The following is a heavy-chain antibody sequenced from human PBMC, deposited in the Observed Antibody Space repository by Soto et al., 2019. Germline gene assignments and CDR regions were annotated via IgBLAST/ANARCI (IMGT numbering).Heavy chain of an antibody. D-gene: IGHD5-18*01. CDR1: GGSISNYY. V-gene: IGHV4-59*08. Sequence: LSLTCTVSGGSISNYYWSWIRQPPGKGLEWIGYIYYSGSTNYNPSLTSRVTISVDTSKNQFSLKLSSVTAADTAVYYCARHRYSYGVYYFDYWGQGTPVTVSS. CDR3: ARHRYSYGVYYFDY. J-gene: IGHJ4*02. CDR2: IYYSGST.